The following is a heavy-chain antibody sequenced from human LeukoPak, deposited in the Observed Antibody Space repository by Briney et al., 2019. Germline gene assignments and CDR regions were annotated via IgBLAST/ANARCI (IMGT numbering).Heavy chain of an antibody. V-gene: IGHV4-4*07. Sequence: SETLSLTCTVSGGSISGYYWTWIRQPAGKGLEWIGRIYTSGSTNYNPSLKSRVTMSVDTSKNQFSLKLSSVTAADTAVYYCARSVVDQDILTGYYRAYFDYWGQGTLVTVSS. CDR2: IYTSGST. CDR3: ARSVVDQDILTGYYRAYFDY. CDR1: GGSISGYY. D-gene: IGHD3-9*01. J-gene: IGHJ4*02.